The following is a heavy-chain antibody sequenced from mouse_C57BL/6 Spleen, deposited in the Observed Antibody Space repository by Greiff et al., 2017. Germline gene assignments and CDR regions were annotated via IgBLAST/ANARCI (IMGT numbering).Heavy chain of an antibody. D-gene: IGHD4-1*01. CDR3: ARQRKLGFYAMDY. CDR1: GFSLTSYG. J-gene: IGHJ4*01. Sequence: QVQLQQSGPGLVAPSQSLSITCTVSGFSLTSYGVHWVRQPPGKGLEWLVVIWSDGSTTYNSALKSRLSISKDNSKSQVFLKMSSLQTDDTAMYYCARQRKLGFYAMDYWGQGTSVTVSS. CDR2: IWSDGST. V-gene: IGHV2-6-1*01.